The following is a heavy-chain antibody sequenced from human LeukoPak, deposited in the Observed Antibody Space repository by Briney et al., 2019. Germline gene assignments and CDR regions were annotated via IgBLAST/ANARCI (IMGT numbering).Heavy chain of an antibody. CDR3: ARERAYDYVWGSYRLFDY. V-gene: IGHV4-4*07. CDR1: GGSISSYY. D-gene: IGHD3-16*02. J-gene: IGHJ4*02. CDR2: IYTSGST. Sequence: PSEALSLTCTVSGGSISSYYWSWIRQPAGKGLEWIGRIYTSGSTNYNPSLKSRVTMSVDTSKNQFSLKLSSVTAADTAVYYCARERAYDYVWGSYRLFDYWGQGTLVTVSS.